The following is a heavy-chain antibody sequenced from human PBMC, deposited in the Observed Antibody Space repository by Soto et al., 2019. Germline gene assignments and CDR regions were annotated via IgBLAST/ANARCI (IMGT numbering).Heavy chain of an antibody. Sequence: PGGSLRLSCAVSGFPFSGYWMSWVRQAPGMGLEWVANINQDGTRQYYEDSVKGRFTISRDNLKQVVYLQMSSLRAGDAAVYYCARDLPSGYFDNWGQGILVTVSS. CDR1: GFPFSGYW. D-gene: IGHD6-25*01. J-gene: IGHJ4*02. V-gene: IGHV3-7*01. CDR2: INQDGTRQ. CDR3: ARDLPSGYFDN.